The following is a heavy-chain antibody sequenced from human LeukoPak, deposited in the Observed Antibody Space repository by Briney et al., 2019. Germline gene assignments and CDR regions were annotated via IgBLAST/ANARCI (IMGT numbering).Heavy chain of an antibody. J-gene: IGHJ6*03. CDR3: ARTYGDYARYGYYYYYMDV. Sequence: GGSLRLSCAASGFTVSSNYMSWVRQAPGKGLEWVSVIYSGGSTYYADSVKGRFTISRDNSKNTLYLQMNSLRAEDTAVYYCARTYGDYARYGYYYYYMDVWGKGTTVTISS. D-gene: IGHD4-17*01. V-gene: IGHV3-66*01. CDR2: IYSGGST. CDR1: GFTVSSNY.